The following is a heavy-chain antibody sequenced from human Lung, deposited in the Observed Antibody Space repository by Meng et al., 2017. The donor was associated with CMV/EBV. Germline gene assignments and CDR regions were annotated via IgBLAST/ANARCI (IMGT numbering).Heavy chain of an antibody. D-gene: IGHD1-26*01. CDR1: GFTFSGYS. CDR2: ITSRSSNT. V-gene: IGHV3-21*01. CDR3: ARDQIRGVVGARPRGPGDL. Sequence: GGSLRLXCVASGFTFSGYSMNWVRQTPGKGLEWVSSITSRSSNTYYSDSVKGRFTISRDNAKNPLYLQMNSLRDEETAVYYWARDQIRGVVGARPRGPGDLWGQGTXVTVSS. J-gene: IGHJ4*02.